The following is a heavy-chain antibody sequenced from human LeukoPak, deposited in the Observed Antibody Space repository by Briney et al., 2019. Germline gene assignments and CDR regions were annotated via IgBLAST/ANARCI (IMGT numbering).Heavy chain of an antibody. Sequence: PSETLSLTCAVYGGSFSGYYWSWIRQPPGKGLEWIGEINHSGSTNYNPSLKSRVTISVDTSKNQFSLKLSSVTAADTAVYYCARHRRSSWSTWFDPWGQGTLVTVSS. CDR3: ARHRRSSWSTWFDP. V-gene: IGHV4-34*01. D-gene: IGHD2-8*01. J-gene: IGHJ5*02. CDR2: INHSGST. CDR1: GGSFSGYY.